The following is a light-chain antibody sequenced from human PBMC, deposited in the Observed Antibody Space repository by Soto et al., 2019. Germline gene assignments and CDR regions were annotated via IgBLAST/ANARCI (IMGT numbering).Light chain of an antibody. V-gene: IGLV2-14*01. J-gene: IGLJ2*01. CDR1: SSDLAYSNY. CDR3: SSYASDNTI. CDR2: EVI. Sequence: QSVLTQPASVSGSPGQSITISCTGTSSDLAYSNYVSWYQQYPGKAPKLLIYEVINRPSGVSNRFSGSKSGNTASLTISGLQAEDEAGYYCSSYASDNTIFGGGTKLTVL.